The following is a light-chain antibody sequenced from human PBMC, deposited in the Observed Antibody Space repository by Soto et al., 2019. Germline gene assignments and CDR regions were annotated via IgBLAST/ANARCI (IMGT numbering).Light chain of an antibody. J-gene: IGKJ1*01. Sequence: DIQMTQSPSTLSASVGERVTITFRASQSISSWLAWYQQKPGKAPKLLIYDASSLESGVPSRFSGSGSGTEFTLTISSLQPDDFATYYCQQYETFSGTFGPGTKVDI. CDR2: DAS. V-gene: IGKV1-5*01. CDR1: QSISSW. CDR3: QQYETFSGT.